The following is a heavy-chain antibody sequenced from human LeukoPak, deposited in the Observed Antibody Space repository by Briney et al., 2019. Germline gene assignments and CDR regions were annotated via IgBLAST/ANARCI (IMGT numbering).Heavy chain of an antibody. D-gene: IGHD6-6*01. V-gene: IGHV3-21*01. CDR1: GFTFRSYT. CDR3: ATEGGRGSSSSDYFDS. J-gene: IGHJ4*02. Sequence: SGGSLRLSCAASGFTFRSYTMSWVRQAPGKGLEWVSSISSSTAYIYYADSLRGRFTISRDNAGNSLFLQMDSLRAEDTAVYYCATEGGRGSSSSDYFDSWGQGTLVTVSS. CDR2: ISSSTAYI.